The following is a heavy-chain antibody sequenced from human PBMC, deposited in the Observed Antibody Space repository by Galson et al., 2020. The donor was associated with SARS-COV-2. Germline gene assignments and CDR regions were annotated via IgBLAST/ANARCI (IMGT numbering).Heavy chain of an antibody. V-gene: IGHV4-61*02. D-gene: IGHD1-26*01. J-gene: IGHJ4*02. CDR3: AREEVRVGGAVKY. CDR2: IYTSGST. Sequence: SETLSLTCTVSGGSISSGSYYWSWIRQPAGKGLEWIGRIYTSGSTNYNPSLKSRVTISVDTSKNQFSLKLSSVTAADTAVYYCAREEVRVGGAVKYWGQGTLVTVSS. CDR1: GGSISSGSYY.